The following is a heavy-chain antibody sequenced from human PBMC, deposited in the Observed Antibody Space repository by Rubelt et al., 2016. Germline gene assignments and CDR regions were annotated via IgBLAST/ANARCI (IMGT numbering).Heavy chain of an antibody. D-gene: IGHD2-2*01. J-gene: IGHJ4*02. Sequence: QVQLQQWGAGLLKPSETLSLTCAVYGGSFSGYYWSWIRQPPGKGLEWIGEINHSGSTNYNPSLKGRVTISVGTSKNQFSLKLSSVTAADTAVYYCAMRYCSSTSCRRGVYFDYWGQGTLVTVSS. V-gene: IGHV4-34*01. CDR2: INHSGST. CDR3: AMRYCSSTSCRRGVYFDY. CDR1: GGSFSGYY.